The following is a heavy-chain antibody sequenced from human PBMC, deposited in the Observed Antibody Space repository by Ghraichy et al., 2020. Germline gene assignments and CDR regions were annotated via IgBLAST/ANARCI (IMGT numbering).Heavy chain of an antibody. CDR1: GITFSHFW. D-gene: IGHD2-21*01. J-gene: IGHJ3*02. CDR2: VNADGSIT. V-gene: IGHV3-74*01. CDR3: ARRPGGDERALDI. Sequence: GGSLRLSCEASGITFSHFWMYWVRQAPGKGLEWVSNVNADGSITDYADSVKGRFTISRDNAKNTLYLQVNTLKAEDTAVYYCARRPGGDERALDIWGQGTMVTVSS.